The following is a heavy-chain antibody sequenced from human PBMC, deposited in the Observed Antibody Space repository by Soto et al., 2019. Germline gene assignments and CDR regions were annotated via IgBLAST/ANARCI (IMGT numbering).Heavy chain of an antibody. D-gene: IGHD3-9*01. CDR2: ISYDGSNK. CDR3: AKDPGGGYHMLTGPSPLYYGMDV. V-gene: IGHV3-30*18. Sequence: QVQLVESGGGVVQPGRSLRLSCAASGFTFSSYGMHWVRQAPGKGLEWVAVISYDGSNKYYADSVKGRFTISRDNSKNALYLHMSGLRAEATAVYYSAKDPGGGYHMLTGPSPLYYGMDVWGQGPTVTVSS. J-gene: IGHJ6*02. CDR1: GFTFSSYG.